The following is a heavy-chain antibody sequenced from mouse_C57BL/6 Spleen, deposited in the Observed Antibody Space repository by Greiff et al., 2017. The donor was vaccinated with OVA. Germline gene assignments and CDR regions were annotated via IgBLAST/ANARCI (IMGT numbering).Heavy chain of an antibody. CDR2: IWWDDDK. CDR1: GFSLSTFGMG. D-gene: IGHD1-1*01. Sequence: QVQLKECGPGILQPSQTLSLTCSFSGFSLSTFGMGVGWIRQPSGKGLEWLAHIWWDDDKYYNPALKSRLTISKDTSKNQVFLKIANVDTADTATYYCARMYYYGSSYYFDYWGQGTTLTVSS. J-gene: IGHJ2*01. CDR3: ARMYYYGSSYYFDY. V-gene: IGHV8-8*01.